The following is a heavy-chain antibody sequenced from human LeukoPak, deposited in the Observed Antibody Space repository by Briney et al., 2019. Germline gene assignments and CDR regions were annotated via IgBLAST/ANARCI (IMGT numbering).Heavy chain of an antibody. J-gene: IGHJ4*02. V-gene: IGHV4-34*01. CDR3: ARFSRLIIDY. CDR2: INHSGST. D-gene: IGHD3-10*01. CDR1: GGPFSGYY. Sequence: SETLSLTCAVYGGPFSGYYWSWIRQPPGKGLEWIGEINHSGSTNYKPSLNSRVTISVDTSKNQFSLKLSSVTAADTAVYYCARFSRLIIDYWGGGTLVTVSS.